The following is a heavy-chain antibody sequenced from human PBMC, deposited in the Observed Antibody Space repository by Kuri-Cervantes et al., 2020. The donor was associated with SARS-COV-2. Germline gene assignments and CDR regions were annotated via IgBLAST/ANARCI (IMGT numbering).Heavy chain of an antibody. Sequence: GESLKISCAASGFTFSSYAMSWVRQAPGKGLEWVSAISGSGGSTYYADSVKGRFTISRDNSKNTLYLQMNSLRAEDTAVYYRANTPPVDAFDIWGQGTMVTVSS. CDR1: GFTFSSYA. D-gene: IGHD1-14*01. CDR3: ANTPPVDAFDI. CDR2: ISGSGGST. J-gene: IGHJ3*02. V-gene: IGHV3-23*01.